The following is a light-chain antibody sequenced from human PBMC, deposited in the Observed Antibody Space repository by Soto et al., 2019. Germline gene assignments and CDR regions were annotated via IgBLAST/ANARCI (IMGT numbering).Light chain of an antibody. CDR3: SSYTSSSTLD. V-gene: IGLV2-14*01. Sequence: QSALTQPASVSGSPGQSITISCTGTSSDVGGYNYVSWYQQHPGKAPKLMIYEVSNRPSGVSNRFSGSKSGNTASLTISGLQAEDEADYYCSSYTSSSTLDFGTGTKV. CDR1: SSDVGGYNY. J-gene: IGLJ1*01. CDR2: EVS.